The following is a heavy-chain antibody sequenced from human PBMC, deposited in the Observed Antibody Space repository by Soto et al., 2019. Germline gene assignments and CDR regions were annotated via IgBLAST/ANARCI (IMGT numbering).Heavy chain of an antibody. CDR3: ARAGILENCFDP. Sequence: SETLSLTCTVSGGSISSGGYYWSWIRQHPGKGLEWIGYIYYSGSTYYNPSLKSRVTISVDTSKNQFSLKLSSVTAADTAVYYCARAGILENCFDPCGKGTLVTVS. J-gene: IGHJ5*02. D-gene: IGHD1-20*01. CDR2: IYYSGST. CDR1: GGSISSGGYY. V-gene: IGHV4-31*03.